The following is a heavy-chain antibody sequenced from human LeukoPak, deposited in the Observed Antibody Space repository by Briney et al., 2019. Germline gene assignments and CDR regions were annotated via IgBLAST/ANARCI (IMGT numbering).Heavy chain of an antibody. CDR3: ARALVRGRAHGAFYDILTGYYEDSYYLGMDV. D-gene: IGHD3-9*01. V-gene: IGHV1-69*04. CDR1: GGTFSSYA. J-gene: IGHJ6*02. Sequence: SVKVSCKASGGTFSSYAISWVRQAPGQGLEWMGRIIPILGIANYAQKFQGRVTITADKSTSTAYMELSSLRSEDTTVYYCARALVRGRAHGAFYDILTGYYEDSYYLGMDVWGQGTTVTVSS. CDR2: IIPILGIA.